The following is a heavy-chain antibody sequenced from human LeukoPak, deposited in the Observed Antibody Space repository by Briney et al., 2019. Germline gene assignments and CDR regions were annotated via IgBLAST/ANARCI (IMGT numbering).Heavy chain of an antibody. D-gene: IGHD4-17*01. CDR2: INHSGST. Sequence: SETLSLTCAVYGGSFSGYYWSWIRQPPGKGLEWIGEINHSGSTNYNPSLKSRVTISVDTSKNQFSLKLSSVAAADTAVYYCARHLAYAPFGYWGQGTLVSISS. CDR3: ARHLAYAPFGY. V-gene: IGHV4-34*01. CDR1: GGSFSGYY. J-gene: IGHJ4*02.